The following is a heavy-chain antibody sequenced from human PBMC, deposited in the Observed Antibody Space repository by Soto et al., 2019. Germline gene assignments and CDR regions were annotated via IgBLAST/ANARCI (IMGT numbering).Heavy chain of an antibody. CDR1: GYTFTGYY. V-gene: IGHV1-2*04. Sequence: ASVKVSCKASGYTFTGYYMHWVRQAPGRGLEWMGWINPNSGGTNYAQKFQGWVTMTRDTSISTAYMELSRLRSDDTAVYYCARAGVGATSAFDIWGQGTMVTVSS. D-gene: IGHD1-26*01. CDR2: INPNSGGT. CDR3: ARAGVGATSAFDI. J-gene: IGHJ3*02.